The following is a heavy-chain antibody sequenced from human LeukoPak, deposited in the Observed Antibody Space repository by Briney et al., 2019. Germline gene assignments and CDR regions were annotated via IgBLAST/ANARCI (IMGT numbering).Heavy chain of an antibody. J-gene: IGHJ4*02. CDR2: INHSGST. CDR1: GGSFSGYY. Sequence: SETLSLTCAVYGGSFSGYYWSWIRQPPGKGLEWIGEINHSGSTNYNPSLKSRVTISVDTSKNQFSLKLSSVTAADTAVYYCARQIFQEVVVPAAILDYWGQGTLVTVSS. V-gene: IGHV4-34*01. D-gene: IGHD2-2*01. CDR3: ARQIFQEVVVPAAILDY.